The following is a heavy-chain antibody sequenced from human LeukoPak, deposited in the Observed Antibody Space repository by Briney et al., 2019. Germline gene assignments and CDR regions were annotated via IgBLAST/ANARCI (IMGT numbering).Heavy chain of an antibody. D-gene: IGHD3-16*02. CDR3: ATGYTKTSRRGAY. CDR2: ITESGGDT. CDR1: GFTFGSYA. Sequence: GGSLRLSCAGSGFTFGSYAMKWVRQAPGKGLEWVSAITESGGDTYYADSVKGRFAISRDDSKNTVFLQMNSLRAEDTAMYYCATGYTKTSRRGAYWGQGTLVTVSS. V-gene: IGHV3-23*01. J-gene: IGHJ4*02.